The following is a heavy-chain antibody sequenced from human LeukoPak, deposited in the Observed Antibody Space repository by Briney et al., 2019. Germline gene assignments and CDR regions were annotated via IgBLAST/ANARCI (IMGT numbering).Heavy chain of an antibody. V-gene: IGHV4-39*07. D-gene: IGHD6-13*01. Sequence: SETLSLTCTVSGDSISSSRHSWGWIRQPPGKGLEWIGSISYSGSTYYNPSLKSRVTISIDTSKNQFSLKLSSVTAADTALHYCARGPGTWYYYWGQGTLVTVSS. CDR2: ISYSGST. J-gene: IGHJ4*02. CDR3: ARGPGTWYYY. CDR1: GDSISSSRHS.